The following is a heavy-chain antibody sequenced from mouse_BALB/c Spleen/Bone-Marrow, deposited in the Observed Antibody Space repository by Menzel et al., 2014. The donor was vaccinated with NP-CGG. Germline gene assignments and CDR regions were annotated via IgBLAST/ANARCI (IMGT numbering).Heavy chain of an antibody. CDR3: ARDGNYRYAMDY. Sequence: QVQLQQPGAELVKPGASVKLSCKASGFTFTSYWIHWVKQRPGQGPEWIGETNPSNGRTNYNEKFKSKATLTEDKSSSTAYMQLSSLTSGDSAVYYCARDGNYRYAMDYWGQGTSVTVSS. CDR2: TNPSNGRT. D-gene: IGHD2-1*01. CDR1: GFTFTSYW. J-gene: IGHJ4*01. V-gene: IGHV1S81*02.